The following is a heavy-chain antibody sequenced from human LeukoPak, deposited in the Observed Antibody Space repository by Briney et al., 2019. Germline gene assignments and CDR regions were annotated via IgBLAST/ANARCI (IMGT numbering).Heavy chain of an antibody. J-gene: IGHJ4*02. CDR3: AKDFGSNCCAYLDF. D-gene: IGHD2-2*01. CDR2: ISDDGSTK. Sequence: GGSLGLSCEAPGFTFSSYTMHWVRKALGKGLEGVALISDDGSTKYYADSVKGRFTISRNNTMSTLYLQMNSLRTEDTAVYYCAKDFGSNCCAYLDFWGQETLLTVSS. V-gene: IGHV3-30*04. CDR1: GFTFSSYT.